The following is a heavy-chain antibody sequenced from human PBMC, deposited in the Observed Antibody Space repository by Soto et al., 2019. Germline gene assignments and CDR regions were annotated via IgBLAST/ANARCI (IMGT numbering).Heavy chain of an antibody. CDR1: GYTFTGYY. V-gene: IGHV1-2*02. Sequence: QVELVQSGAEVKKPGASVKVSCKAYGYTFTGYYMHWVRQAPGQGLEWMGWINPNSGGTNYAQKFQGRVTMTRDTSISTAYMELSRLRSDDTAVYYCARADGNSGAELDYWGQGTLVTVSS. CDR2: INPNSGGT. CDR3: ARADGNSGAELDY. D-gene: IGHD6-13*01. J-gene: IGHJ4*02.